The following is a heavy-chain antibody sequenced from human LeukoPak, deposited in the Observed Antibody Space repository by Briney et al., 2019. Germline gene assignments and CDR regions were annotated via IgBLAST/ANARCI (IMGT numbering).Heavy chain of an antibody. Sequence: SETLSLTCAVYGGSFSGYYWSWIRQPPGKGLEWIGEINHSGSTNYNPSLKSRVTISVDTSKNQFSLKLSSVTTADTAVYYCARGDGYYDSSGNTYDYWGQGTLVTVSS. V-gene: IGHV4-34*01. CDR3: ARGDGYYDSSGNTYDY. CDR1: GGSFSGYY. CDR2: INHSGST. D-gene: IGHD3-22*01. J-gene: IGHJ4*02.